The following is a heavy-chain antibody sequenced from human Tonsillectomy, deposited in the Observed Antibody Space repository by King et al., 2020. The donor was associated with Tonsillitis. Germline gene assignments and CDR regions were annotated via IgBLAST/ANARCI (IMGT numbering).Heavy chain of an antibody. CDR2: FLPLFDTA. CDR3: ARETKTSGSPFPDPFDY. Sequence: AQLVQSGAEVKKPGSSVKVSCKASGGTFSTYAINWVRQAPGQGLEWMGGFLPLFDTANYAQTFQGRVTITADESTSTAYMELSSLRSEDTAVYYCARETKTSGSPFPDPFDYWGQGTLVTVSS. V-gene: IGHV1-69*01. J-gene: IGHJ4*02. CDR1: GGTFSTYA. D-gene: IGHD1-26*01.